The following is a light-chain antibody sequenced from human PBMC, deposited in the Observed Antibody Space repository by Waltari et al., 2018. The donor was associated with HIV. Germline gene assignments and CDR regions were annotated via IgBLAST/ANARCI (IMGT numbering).Light chain of an antibody. V-gene: IGLV1-44*01. J-gene: IGLJ1*01. CDR3: AAWDGSLNGYV. CDR1: SSHIGTNR. Sequence: QSVLTQSPPASGAPGQRVAIPCSGSSSHIGTNRVTCYQHLPGTAPKLLIFDNNQRPSGVPDRFSGSKSGTSAALAISGLQSEDEADYYCAAWDGSLNGYVFGTGTQVTVL. CDR2: DNN.